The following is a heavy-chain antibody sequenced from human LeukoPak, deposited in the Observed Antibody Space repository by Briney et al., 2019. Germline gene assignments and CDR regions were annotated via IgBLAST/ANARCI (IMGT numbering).Heavy chain of an antibody. CDR2: INHSGST. J-gene: IGHJ3*02. V-gene: IGHV4-34*01. Sequence: PSETLSLTCAVYGGSFSGYYWSWIRQPPGKGLEWIGEINHSGSTNYNPSLKSRVTISVDTSKNQFSLKLSSVTAADTAVYYCARAGLWFGEYAFDIWGQGTMVTVSS. CDR1: GGSFSGYY. D-gene: IGHD3-10*01. CDR3: ARAGLWFGEYAFDI.